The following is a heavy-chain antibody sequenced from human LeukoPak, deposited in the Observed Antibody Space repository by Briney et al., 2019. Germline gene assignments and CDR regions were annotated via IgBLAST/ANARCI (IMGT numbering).Heavy chain of an antibody. CDR1: GYTFTSYD. J-gene: IGHJ5*02. Sequence: WASVTVSCKASGYTFTSYDINWVRQAPGQGLEWMGWISAYNGNTNYAQEFQGRVTMTTDASTSTAYLELRSLRSDDTAVYYCARGGGLVPGTWFDPWGQGTLVTVSS. D-gene: IGHD6-19*01. V-gene: IGHV1-18*01. CDR3: ARGGGLVPGTWFDP. CDR2: ISAYNGNT.